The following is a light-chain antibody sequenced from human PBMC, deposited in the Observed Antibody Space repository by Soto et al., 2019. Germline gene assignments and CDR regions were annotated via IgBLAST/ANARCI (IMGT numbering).Light chain of an antibody. CDR1: SSDVGGYNY. CDR3: SSVTRSTTYV. Sequence: QSALTQPASVSGSPGQSITISCTGTSSDVGGYNYVSWYQQHPGKAPKSIIYDVSSRPSGVSSRFSGSKSGNTASLTISGLHAEDEAAYYCSSVTRSTTYVFGTGTKVTVL. V-gene: IGLV2-14*03. CDR2: DVS. J-gene: IGLJ1*01.